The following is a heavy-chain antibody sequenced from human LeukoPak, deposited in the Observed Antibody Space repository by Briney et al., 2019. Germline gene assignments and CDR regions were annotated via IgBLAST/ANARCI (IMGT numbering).Heavy chain of an antibody. V-gene: IGHV3-7*01. CDR1: GFTFSSYA. CDR2: IKQDGSEK. D-gene: IGHD3-3*01. CDR3: ARDRYFWSGYVRPRVPYGMDV. J-gene: IGHJ6*02. Sequence: QPGGSLRLSCVASGFTFSSYAMSWVRQAPGKGLEWVANIKQDGSEKYYVDSVKGRFTISRDNAKNSLYLQMNSLRAEDTAVYYCARDRYFWSGYVRPRVPYGMDVWGQGTTVTVSS.